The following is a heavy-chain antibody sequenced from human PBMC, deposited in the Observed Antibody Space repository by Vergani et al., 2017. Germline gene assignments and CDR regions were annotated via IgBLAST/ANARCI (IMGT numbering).Heavy chain of an antibody. J-gene: IGHJ6*02. CDR3: ARSNTMVRGVIITPGYYGMDV. Sequence: QVQLVQSGAEVKKPGSSVKVSCKASGGTFSSYAISWVRQAPGQGLEWMGGIIPIFGTANYAQKFQGRVTITADESTSTAYMELSSLRSEDTAVYYCARSNTMVRGVIITPGYYGMDVWGQGTTVTVSS. V-gene: IGHV1-69*01. CDR2: IIPIFGTA. CDR1: GGTFSSYA. D-gene: IGHD3-10*01.